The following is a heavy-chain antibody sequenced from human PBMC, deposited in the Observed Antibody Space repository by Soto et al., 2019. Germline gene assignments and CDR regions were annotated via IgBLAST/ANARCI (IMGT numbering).Heavy chain of an antibody. Sequence: GGSLRLSCAASGFTFSNAWMSWVRQAPGKGLEWVGRIKSKTDGGTTDYAAPVKGRFTISRDDSKNTLYLQMNSLKTEDTAVYYCTTGRSSGPYYYYGMDVWGQGTTVTVSS. J-gene: IGHJ6*02. V-gene: IGHV3-15*01. D-gene: IGHD6-19*01. CDR2: IKSKTDGGTT. CDR3: TTGRSSGPYYYYGMDV. CDR1: GFTFSNAW.